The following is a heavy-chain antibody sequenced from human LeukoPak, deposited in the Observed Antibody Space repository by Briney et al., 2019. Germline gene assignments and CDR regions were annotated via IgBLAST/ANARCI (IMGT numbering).Heavy chain of an antibody. D-gene: IGHD3-10*01. CDR2: IYYSGST. J-gene: IGHJ5*02. V-gene: IGHV4-39*01. CDR1: GGSISSSSYY. Sequence: SETLFLTCTVSGGSISSSSYYWGWIRQPPGKGLEWIGSIYYSGSTYYNPSLKSRVTISVDTSKNQFSLKLSSVTAADTAVYYCAKSLYGSGSYYNWFDPWGQGTLVTVSS. CDR3: AKSLYGSGSYYNWFDP.